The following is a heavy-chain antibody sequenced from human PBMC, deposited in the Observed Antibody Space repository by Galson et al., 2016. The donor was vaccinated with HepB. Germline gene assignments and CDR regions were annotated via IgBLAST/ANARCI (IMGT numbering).Heavy chain of an antibody. D-gene: IGHD4-17*01. CDR2: ISSSGRDI. CDR3: ARDSGDWDSGYYRSFDY. J-gene: IGHJ4*02. Sequence: SLRLSCAASGFTFSSYAMSWVRQAPGKGLEWVSYISSSGRDIQYAGTVKGRFTSSRDNAKNSLLLQMNSLRVEDTAVYYCARDSGDWDSGYYRSFDYWGQGTLVTVSS. CDR1: GFTFSSYA. V-gene: IGHV3-21*01.